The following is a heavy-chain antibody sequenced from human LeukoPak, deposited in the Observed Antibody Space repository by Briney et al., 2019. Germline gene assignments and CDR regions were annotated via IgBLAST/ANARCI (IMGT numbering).Heavy chain of an antibody. D-gene: IGHD3-9*01. Sequence: PSETLSLTCAVYGGSFSGYYWSWIRQPPGKGLEWIGEINHSGSTNYNPSLKSRVTISVDTSKNQFSLKLSSVTAADTAVYYCASRALYYDILTGYYSHWFDPWGQGTLVTVSS. V-gene: IGHV4-34*01. CDR3: ASRALYYDILTGYYSHWFDP. CDR1: GGSFSGYY. CDR2: INHSGST. J-gene: IGHJ5*02.